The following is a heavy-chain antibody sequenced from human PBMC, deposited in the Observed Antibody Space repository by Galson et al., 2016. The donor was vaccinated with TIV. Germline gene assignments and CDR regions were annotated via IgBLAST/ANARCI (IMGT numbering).Heavy chain of an antibody. D-gene: IGHD3-22*01. CDR2: IDWDDDK. V-gene: IGHV2-70*11. CDR1: SFSLNTDGMC. J-gene: IGHJ4*02. CDR3: ARISGYYDSRGHYIPRSFDY. Sequence: PALVKPTQTLTLTCTFSSFSLNTDGMCVNWIRQPPGKALEWLARIDWDDDKPYSSSLKTRLTISKDTSKNQVVLKMTNMDPVDTATYYCARISGYYDSRGHYIPRSFDYWGQGILVTVSS.